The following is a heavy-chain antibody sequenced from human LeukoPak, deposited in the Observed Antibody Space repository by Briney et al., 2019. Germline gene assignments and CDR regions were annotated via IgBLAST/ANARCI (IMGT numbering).Heavy chain of an antibody. CDR1: GFTVSSNY. D-gene: IGHD3-22*01. CDR2: IYSGGST. J-gene: IGHJ6*02. Sequence: GGSLRLSCAASGFTVSSNYMSWVRQAPGKGLEWVSVIYSGGSTYYADSVKGRFTISRHNSKNTLYLQMNSLRAEDTAVYYCARAQSYDSSGYYGYYHYGMDVWGQGTTVTVSS. V-gene: IGHV3-53*04. CDR3: ARAQSYDSSGYYGYYHYGMDV.